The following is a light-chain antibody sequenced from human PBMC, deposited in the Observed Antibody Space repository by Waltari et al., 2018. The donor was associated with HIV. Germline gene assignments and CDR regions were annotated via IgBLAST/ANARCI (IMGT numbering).Light chain of an antibody. V-gene: IGLV2-8*01. J-gene: IGLJ2*01. CDR2: EVF. CDR1: TSDVGAYNY. Sequence: QSALTPPPSASGSPGQSVTISCTGKTSDVGAYNYVSWYQQHPGKAPKLMIYEVFKRPSGVPDRFSGSKSGNTASLTVSGLQAEDEADYYCTSYAGRNTFVFGGGTKLTVL. CDR3: TSYAGRNTFV.